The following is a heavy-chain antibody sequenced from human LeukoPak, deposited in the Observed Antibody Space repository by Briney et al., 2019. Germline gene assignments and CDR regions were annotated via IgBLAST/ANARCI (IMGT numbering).Heavy chain of an antibody. CDR1: GFTLRDYE. CDR2: ISDTGSTI. CDR3: TRDPTGGYYYGPFDY. J-gene: IGHJ4*02. V-gene: IGHV3-48*03. D-gene: IGHD3-22*01. Sequence: GGSLRLSCSASGFTLRDYEMNWVRQAPGKGLEWVSYISDTGSTIYYADSVKGRFTISRDNAKNLLYLQMNSLRAEDTAVYYCTRDPTGGYYYGPFDYWGQGTLVTVSS.